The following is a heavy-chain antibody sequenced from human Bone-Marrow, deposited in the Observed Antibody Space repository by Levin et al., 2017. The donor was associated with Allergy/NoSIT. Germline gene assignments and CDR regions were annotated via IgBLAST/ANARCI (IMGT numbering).Heavy chain of an antibody. CDR3: AREGVWDIVVVPAAVRSRGLQEKPYYFDY. Sequence: SCAASRFTFSYYEMNWVRQAPGQGLEWVSCMSNSDCGSTIYYADSVKGRFTISRDNAKGSLCLRMNSLRAEDTAVYYCAREGVWDIVVVPAAVRSRGLQEKPYYFDYWGQGTLVTVSS. J-gene: IGHJ4*02. CDR2: MSNSDCGSTI. V-gene: IGHV3-48*03. CDR1: RFTFSYYE. D-gene: IGHD2-2*02.